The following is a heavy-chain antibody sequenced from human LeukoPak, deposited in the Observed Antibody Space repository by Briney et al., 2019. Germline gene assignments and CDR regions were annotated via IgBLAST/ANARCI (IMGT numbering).Heavy chain of an antibody. V-gene: IGHV4-38-2*02. Sequence: SETLSLTCTVSGYSISSGYYWGLIRQPPGKGLEWIGSIYHSGRTYYNPSLKSRVTILVDTSKNQFSLKLSSVTAADTAVYYCARDPGVADYWGRGTLVTVSS. D-gene: IGHD3-10*01. CDR3: ARDPGVADY. CDR2: IYHSGRT. J-gene: IGHJ4*02. CDR1: GYSISSGYY.